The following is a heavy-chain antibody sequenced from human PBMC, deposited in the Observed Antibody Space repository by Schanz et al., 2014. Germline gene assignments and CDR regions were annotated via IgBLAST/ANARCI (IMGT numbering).Heavy chain of an antibody. CDR3: VSQTGSPNY. V-gene: IGHV3-33*08. CDR1: GFTFSSYS. D-gene: IGHD6-13*01. J-gene: IGHJ4*02. Sequence: VQLVESGGGLVQPGGSLRLSCAASGFTFSSYSMNWVRQAPGKGLEWVAVIWYDGSNKYYADSVKGRFTISRDNSKNTLFLQMNSLRVEDTAVYFCVSQTGSPNYWGQGTLVTVSS. CDR2: IWYDGSNK.